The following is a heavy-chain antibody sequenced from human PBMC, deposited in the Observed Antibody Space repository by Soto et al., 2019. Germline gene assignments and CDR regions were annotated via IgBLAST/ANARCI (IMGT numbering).Heavy chain of an antibody. Sequence: QVQLVQSGAEVKKPGSSVKVSCKDSGGTFSSYAISWVRQAPGQGLEWMGGIIPIFGTANYAQKFQGRVTITADESTSTAYMELSSLRSEDTAVYYCARDGGITIFGVAYASGMDVWGQGTTVTVSS. CDR3: ARDGGITIFGVAYASGMDV. CDR2: IIPIFGTA. J-gene: IGHJ6*02. CDR1: GGTFSSYA. D-gene: IGHD3-3*01. V-gene: IGHV1-69*01.